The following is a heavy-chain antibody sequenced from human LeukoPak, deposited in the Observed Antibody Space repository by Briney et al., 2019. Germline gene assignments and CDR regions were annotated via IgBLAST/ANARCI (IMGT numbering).Heavy chain of an antibody. J-gene: IGHJ6*02. Sequence: GGSLRLSCAASGFTFTTYWMHWVRQAPGKGLVWVSHINSDGSITSYADSVKGRFTISRDNAKNTLYLQMNSLRAEDTAMYYCARDAVDTANAVWGQGTTVTVSS. CDR1: GFTFTTYW. D-gene: IGHD5-18*01. V-gene: IGHV3-74*01. CDR3: ARDAVDTANAV. CDR2: INSDGSIT.